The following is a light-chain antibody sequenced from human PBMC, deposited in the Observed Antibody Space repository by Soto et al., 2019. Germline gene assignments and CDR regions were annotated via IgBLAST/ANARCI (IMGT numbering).Light chain of an antibody. V-gene: IGLV4-69*01. CDR3: QTGGAGTYV. J-gene: IGLJ1*01. CDR2: LNSDGSH. Sequence: QSVLTQSPSASASLGASVKVTCTLSSGHSSYAIAWHQQQPEKGPRYLMKLNSDGSHSKGDGIPDRFSGSSSGAERYLTISNRQSEDEADYYCQTGGAGTYVFGTGTKLTVL. CDR1: SGHSSYA.